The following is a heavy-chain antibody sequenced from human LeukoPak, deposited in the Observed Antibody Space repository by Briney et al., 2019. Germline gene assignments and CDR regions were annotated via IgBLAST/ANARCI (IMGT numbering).Heavy chain of an antibody. CDR2: IYYSGST. V-gene: IGHV4-39*01. Sequence: PSETLSLTCTVSGGSISSSSYYWGWIRQPPGKGLEWIGSIYYSGSTYYNPSLKSRVTISVDTSKNQFSLKLSSVTAADTAVYYCARSYYDILTGPYYFDYWGQGTLVTVSS. D-gene: IGHD3-9*01. CDR1: GGSISSSSYY. CDR3: ARSYYDILTGPYYFDY. J-gene: IGHJ4*02.